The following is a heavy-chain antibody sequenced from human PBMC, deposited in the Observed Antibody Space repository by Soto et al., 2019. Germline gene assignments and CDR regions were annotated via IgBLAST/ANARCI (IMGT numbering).Heavy chain of an antibody. Sequence: GGSLRLSCAASGFTFSSYAMSWVRQAPGKGLGWVSAISGSGGSTYYADSVKGRFTISRDNSKNTLYLQMNSLRAEDTAVYYCAKDLKGTVAVDYWGQGTLVTVSS. CDR1: GFTFSSYA. V-gene: IGHV3-23*01. J-gene: IGHJ4*02. CDR2: ISGSGGST. CDR3: AKDLKGTVAVDY. D-gene: IGHD2-21*01.